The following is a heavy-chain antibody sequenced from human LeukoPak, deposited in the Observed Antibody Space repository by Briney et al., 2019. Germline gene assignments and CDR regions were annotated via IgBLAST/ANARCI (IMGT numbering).Heavy chain of an antibody. Sequence: TPSETLSLTCSVSGDSISRGGDHWSWIRQHPGKGLEWIGYIYYSGSTYYNPSLKSRVTISVDTSKNQFSLKLSSVTAADTAVYYCARVEWELLNGMDVWGQGTTVTVSS. CDR3: ARVEWELLNGMDV. CDR2: IYYSGST. D-gene: IGHD1-26*01. J-gene: IGHJ6*02. V-gene: IGHV4-31*03. CDR1: GDSISRGGDH.